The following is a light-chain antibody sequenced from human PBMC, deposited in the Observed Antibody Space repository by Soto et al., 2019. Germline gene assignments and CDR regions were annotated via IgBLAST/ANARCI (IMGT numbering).Light chain of an antibody. CDR1: QSVSSY. CDR2: DAS. J-gene: IGKJ2*01. CDR3: QQYNNWPPLYT. Sequence: EIVLTQSPATLSLSPGESATLSCRASQSVSSYLAWYQQKPGQAPRLLIYDASTRATGIPARFSGTGSGTEFTLTISSLLSEDFAVYYCQQYNNWPPLYTVGQGTKLEIK. V-gene: IGKV3-15*01.